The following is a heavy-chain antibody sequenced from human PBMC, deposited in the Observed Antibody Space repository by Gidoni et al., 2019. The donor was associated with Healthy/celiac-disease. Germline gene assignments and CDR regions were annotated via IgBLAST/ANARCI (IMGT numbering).Heavy chain of an antibody. CDR3: ARDGNWNDAWFDP. J-gene: IGHJ5*02. CDR2: IYYSGST. V-gene: IGHV4-31*03. Sequence: QVQLQESGPGLVKPSQTLSLSCTVSGGSISSGGYYWSWIRQHPGKGLELIGYIYYSGSTYYNPSLKSRVTISVDTSKNQFSLKLSSVTAADTAVYYCARDGNWNDAWFDPWGQGTLVTVSS. D-gene: IGHD1-1*01. CDR1: GGSISSGGYY.